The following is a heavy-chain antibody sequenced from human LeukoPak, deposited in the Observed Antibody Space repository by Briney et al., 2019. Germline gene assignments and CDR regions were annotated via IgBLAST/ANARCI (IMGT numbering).Heavy chain of an antibody. V-gene: IGHV4-59*08. CDR3: ARYSYGGYYFDF. CDR2: IYYNGNT. Sequence: SETLSLTCTVSGGSISGYYWSWIRQPPGKGLEWIGFIYYNGNTNYNPSLKSRLIISVDTSKNHFSLNLNSVAAADTAVYYCARYSYGGYYFDFWGQGTLVTVSA. D-gene: IGHD5-18*01. J-gene: IGHJ4*02. CDR1: GGSISGYY.